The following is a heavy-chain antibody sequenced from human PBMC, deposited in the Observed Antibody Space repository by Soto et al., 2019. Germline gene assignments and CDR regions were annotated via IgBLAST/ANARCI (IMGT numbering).Heavy chain of an antibody. J-gene: IGHJ4*02. D-gene: IGHD2-8*01. V-gene: IGHV3-23*01. CDR2: IGSTGDRT. CDR1: GFTFSKFG. CDR3: AKYVALMVYAGGNYFSY. Sequence: EVLLLESGGDLVQPGGSLTLSCAASGFTFSKFGMSWVRQAPGKGLEWVSAIGSTGDRTYYADSVKGRFTISRDNSRNTLYLQMSCLRAEDTAVYFCAKYVALMVYAGGNYFSYWGQGTLLTVSS.